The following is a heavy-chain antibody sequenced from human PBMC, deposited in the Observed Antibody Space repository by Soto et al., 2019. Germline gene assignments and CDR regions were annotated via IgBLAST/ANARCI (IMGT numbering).Heavy chain of an antibody. CDR1: GGTFSSYA. CDR3: ARVWSSGPTRKDRRLYYCCGMDV. Sequence: QVQPVLSGAEVKKPGSSVKVSCKASGGTFSSYALSWVRQAPGQGPEWMGGIIPIFGSANYAQKFQGRVTINAEDTTITAYMALSSLRSEGRAVYYCARVWSSGPTRKDRRLYYCCGMDVWGQGTTVTVSS. J-gene: IGHJ6*02. D-gene: IGHD3-10*01. CDR2: IIPIFGSA. V-gene: IGHV1-69*12.